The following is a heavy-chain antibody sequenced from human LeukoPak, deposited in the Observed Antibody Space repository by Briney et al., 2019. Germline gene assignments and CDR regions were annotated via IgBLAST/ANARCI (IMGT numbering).Heavy chain of an antibody. CDR2: IYYSGST. D-gene: IGHD1-26*01. V-gene: IGHV4-59*08. CDR3: ARRRLGRVGATWYFDY. Sequence: SETLSLTCTVSGGSISSYYWSWIRQPPGKGLEWIGYIYYSGSTNYNASLKSRVTISVDTSKNQFSLKLSSVTAADTAVYYCARRRLGRVGATWYFDYWGQGTLVTVSS. CDR1: GGSISSYY. J-gene: IGHJ4*02.